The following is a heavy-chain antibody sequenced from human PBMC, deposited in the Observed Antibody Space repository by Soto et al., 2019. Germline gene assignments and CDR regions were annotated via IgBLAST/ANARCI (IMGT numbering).Heavy chain of an antibody. CDR1: GFTFSNSV. D-gene: IGHD3-10*01. Sequence: GGSLRLSCEASGFTFSNSVLHWVRQAPGKGLEWVAAISDDGVSKYYADSVQGRFTISRDNSESVVLLQMNSLRPDDTALYFCARAYYFGSGTSYTLYYWGQGTQVTVSS. V-gene: IGHV3-30-3*01. CDR3: ARAYYFGSGTSYTLYY. J-gene: IGHJ4*02. CDR2: ISDDGVSK.